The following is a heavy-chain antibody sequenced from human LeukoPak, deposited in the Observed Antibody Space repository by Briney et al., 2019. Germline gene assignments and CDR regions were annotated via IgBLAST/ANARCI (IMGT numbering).Heavy chain of an antibody. CDR2: IIPIFGTA. J-gene: IGHJ5*02. CDR3: ARDIQQWLDHNWFDP. V-gene: IGHV1-69*05. CDR1: GGTFSSYA. D-gene: IGHD6-19*01. Sequence: ASVKVSCKASGGTFSSYAISWVRQAPGQGLEWMGGIIPIFGTANYAQKFQGRVTITTDESTSTAYMELSSLRSEDTAVYYCARDIQQWLDHNWFDPWGQGTLVTVSS.